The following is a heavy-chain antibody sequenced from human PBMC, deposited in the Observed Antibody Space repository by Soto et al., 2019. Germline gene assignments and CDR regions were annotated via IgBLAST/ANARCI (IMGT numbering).Heavy chain of an antibody. CDR3: TRHNADY. CDR2: IRSKPNNYAT. D-gene: IGHD2-8*01. J-gene: IGHJ4*02. V-gene: IGHV3-73*02. CDR1: GFTFSDSA. Sequence: EVQLVESGGGLVQPGGSLKLSCAASGFTFSDSAVHWVRQASGKGLEWIGRIRSKPNNYATAYAASVTGRFIISRDDSKNTAYLQMTSLDTEDTAVYDWTRHNADYLGLGTLVTVSS.